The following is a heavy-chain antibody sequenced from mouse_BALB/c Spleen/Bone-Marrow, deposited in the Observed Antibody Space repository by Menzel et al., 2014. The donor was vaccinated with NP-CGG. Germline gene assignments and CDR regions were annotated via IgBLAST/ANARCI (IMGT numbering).Heavy chain of an antibody. CDR3: AFITTVAY. V-gene: IGHV5-6*01. CDR1: GISFSTYG. Sequence: EVQGVESGGDLVKPGGSLKLSCAASGISFSTYGMSWVRQTPDKRLEWVATISSGDSYTYYPDSVKGRFTISRDNAKNTLYPQMSSLKSEDTAMYYCAFITTVAYWGQGTLVTVSA. D-gene: IGHD1-1*01. CDR2: ISSGDSYT. J-gene: IGHJ3*01.